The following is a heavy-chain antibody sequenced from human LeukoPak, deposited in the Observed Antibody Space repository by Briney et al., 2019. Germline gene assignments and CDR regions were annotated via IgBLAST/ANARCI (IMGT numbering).Heavy chain of an antibody. D-gene: IGHD1-26*01. CDR3: ARDYVGYYFDY. V-gene: IGHV3-48*01. CDR2: ITSDSSTI. Sequence: GGSLRLSCAASGFTFSSYNMNWVRQAPGKGLEWVSYITSDSSTIHYADSVKGRFTISRDNAKNSLYLQMNSLRAEDTAVYYCARDYVGYYFDYWGQGTLVTVSS. CDR1: GFTFSSYN. J-gene: IGHJ4*02.